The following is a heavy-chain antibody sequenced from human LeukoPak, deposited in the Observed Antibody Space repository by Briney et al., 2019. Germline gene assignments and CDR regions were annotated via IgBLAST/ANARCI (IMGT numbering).Heavy chain of an antibody. CDR1: GFTFSSCD. V-gene: IGHV3-13*01. CDR3: ARSMVRGVIAAFDI. Sequence: GGSLRLSCAASGFTFSSCDMHWVRQATGKGLEWVSAIGTAGDTYYPGSVKGRFTISRENAKNSLYLQMNSLRAGDTAVYYCARSMVRGVIAAFDIWGQGTMVTVSS. D-gene: IGHD3-10*01. CDR2: IGTAGDT. J-gene: IGHJ3*02.